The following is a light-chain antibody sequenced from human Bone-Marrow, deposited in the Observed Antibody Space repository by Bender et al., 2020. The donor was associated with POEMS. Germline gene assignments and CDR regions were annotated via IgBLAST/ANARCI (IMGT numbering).Light chain of an antibody. CDR2: DVT. CDR3: CSYAGSYSWV. CDR1: SSDVGAYNF. J-gene: IGLJ3*02. Sequence: QPALTQPRSVSGSPGQSVTISCTGSSSDVGAYNFVSWYQHHPGKAPKLIIYDVTKRPSGVPDHFSGSKSGNTASLTISGLQAEDEASYSCCSYAGSYSWVFGGGTQLTVL. V-gene: IGLV2-11*01.